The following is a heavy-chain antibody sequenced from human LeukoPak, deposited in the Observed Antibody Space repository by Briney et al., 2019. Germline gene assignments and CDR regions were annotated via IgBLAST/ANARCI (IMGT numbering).Heavy chain of an antibody. CDR2: IYPGDSDT. CDR3: ARGPGAVGTVDFDY. J-gene: IGHJ4*02. Sequence: GESLKISCKGSGYDFSIYWIAWVRQMPGKGLEWMGIIYPGDSDTRYSPSFQGQVTISADKSISTAYLQWSSLKASDTAMYYCARGPGAVGTVDFDYWGQGTLVTVSS. V-gene: IGHV5-51*01. D-gene: IGHD3/OR15-3a*01. CDR1: GYDFSIYW.